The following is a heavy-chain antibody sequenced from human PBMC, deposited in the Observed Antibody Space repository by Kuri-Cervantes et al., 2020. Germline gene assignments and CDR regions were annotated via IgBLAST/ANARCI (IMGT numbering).Heavy chain of an antibody. Sequence: GGSLRLSCAASGFTFSSYAMHWVRQAPGKGLEWVAVISYDGSNKYYADSVKGRFTISRDNSKNTLYLQMNSLRAEDTAVYYCARGADRWLVGGAFDIWGQGTMVT. V-gene: IGHV3-30*01. J-gene: IGHJ3*02. D-gene: IGHD6-19*01. CDR1: GFTFSSYA. CDR2: ISYDGSNK. CDR3: ARGADRWLVGGAFDI.